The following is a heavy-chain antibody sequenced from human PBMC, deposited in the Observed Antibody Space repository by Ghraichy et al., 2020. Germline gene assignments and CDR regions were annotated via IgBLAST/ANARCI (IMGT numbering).Heavy chain of an antibody. CDR3: ARSYYDSSGPDY. CDR2: ISSSSSYI. D-gene: IGHD3-22*01. Sequence: GESLNISCAASGFTFSSYSMNWVRQAPGKGLEWVSSISSSSSYIYYADSVKGRFTISRDNAKNSLYLQMNSLRAEDTAVYYCARSYYDSSGPDYWGQGTLVTVSS. V-gene: IGHV3-21*01. J-gene: IGHJ4*02. CDR1: GFTFSSYS.